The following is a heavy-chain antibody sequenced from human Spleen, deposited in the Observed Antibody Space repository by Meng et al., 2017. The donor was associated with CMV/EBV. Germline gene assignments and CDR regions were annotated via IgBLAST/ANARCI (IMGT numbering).Heavy chain of an antibody. J-gene: IGHJ6*02. V-gene: IGHV3-30*02. CDR3: AKGYRPYYYGMDV. Sequence: GGSLRLSCAASGFTFDDYGMSWVRQAPGKGLEWVAFIRYDGSDKYDSDSVKGRFTISRDDSKNTLYLQMNSLRGEDTAVYYCAKGYRPYYYGMDVWGQGTTVTVSS. D-gene: IGHD5-18*01. CDR2: IRYDGSDK. CDR1: GFTFDDYG.